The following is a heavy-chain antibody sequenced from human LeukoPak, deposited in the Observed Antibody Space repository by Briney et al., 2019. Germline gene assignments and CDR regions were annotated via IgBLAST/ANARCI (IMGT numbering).Heavy chain of an antibody. J-gene: IGHJ6*03. CDR2: IRRDGSDI. V-gene: IGHV3-30*02. D-gene: IGHD2-2*01. CDR3: AKDGDCSSTSCYYDYYYMDV. Sequence: PGGSLRLSCAASGFTFSSYAMHWVRQAPGKGLEWVAFIRRDGSDIFHADSVKGRFTISRDNSRNTLYLQMNSLTVEDTAVYYCAKDGDCSSTSCYYDYYYMDVWGKGTTVTISS. CDR1: GFTFSSYA.